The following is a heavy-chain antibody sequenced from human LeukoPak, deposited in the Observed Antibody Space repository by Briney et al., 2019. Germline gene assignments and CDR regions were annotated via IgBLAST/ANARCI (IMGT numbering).Heavy chain of an antibody. CDR1: GFTFSSYE. Sequence: GGSLRLSCAASGFTFSSYEMNWVRQAPGKGLEWVSYISSSGSTIYYADSVKGRFTISRDNAKNSLCLQMNSLRAEDTAVYYCARDTLSMAEQQLVRYFDYWGQGTLVTVSS. V-gene: IGHV3-48*03. D-gene: IGHD6-13*01. CDR3: ARDTLSMAEQQLVRYFDY. CDR2: ISSSGSTI. J-gene: IGHJ4*02.